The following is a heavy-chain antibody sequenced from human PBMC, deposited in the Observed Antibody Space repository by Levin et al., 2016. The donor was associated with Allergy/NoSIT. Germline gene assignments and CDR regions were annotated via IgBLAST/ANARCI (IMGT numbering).Heavy chain of an antibody. Sequence: GESLKISCAASGFTVSSNYMNWVRQAPGRGLELVSVLYSGGSTYYADSVKGRFTISRDNSKNTVYLQMNSLRADDTAVYYCATDAGWSWPKDWGQGTLVTVSS. CDR2: LYSGGST. V-gene: IGHV3-53*01. CDR3: ATDAGWSWPKD. CDR1: GFTVSSNY. D-gene: IGHD1-26*01. J-gene: IGHJ1*01.